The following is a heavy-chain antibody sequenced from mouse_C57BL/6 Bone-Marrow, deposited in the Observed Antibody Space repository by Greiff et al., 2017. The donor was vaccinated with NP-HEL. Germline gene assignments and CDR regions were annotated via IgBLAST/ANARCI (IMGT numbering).Heavy chain of an antibody. Sequence: QVQLQQPGAELVKPGASVKMSCKASGYTFTSYWITWVKQRPGQGLEWIGDIYPGSGSTNYNEKFKSKATLTVDTSSSTAYMQLSSLTSEDSAVYDCARRVIDYDYDCGVDVWGTGTTVTVSS. V-gene: IGHV1-55*01. J-gene: IGHJ1*03. CDR3: ARRVIDYDYDCGVDV. CDR1: GYTFTSYW. D-gene: IGHD2-4*01. CDR2: IYPGSGST.